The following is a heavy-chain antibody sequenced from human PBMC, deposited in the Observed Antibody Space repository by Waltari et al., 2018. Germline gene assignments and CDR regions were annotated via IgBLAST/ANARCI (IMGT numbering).Heavy chain of an antibody. CDR1: GGSFSGYY. V-gene: IGHV4-34*01. D-gene: IGHD4-17*01. CDR2: INHNGST. Sequence: QVQLQQWGAGLLKPSETLSLTCAVYGGSFSGYYWRGIRQPPGKGLEWIGEINHNGSTNYTPSLKSRVTISVDTSKNRFSLKLSSVTAADTAVYYCARVGTNYGDYVGGFDYWGQGTLVTVSS. CDR3: ARVGTNYGDYVGGFDY. J-gene: IGHJ4*02.